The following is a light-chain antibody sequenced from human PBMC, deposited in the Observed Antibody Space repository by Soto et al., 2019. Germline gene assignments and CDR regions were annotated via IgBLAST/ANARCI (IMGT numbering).Light chain of an antibody. J-gene: IGKJ1*01. CDR1: QSVSSN. V-gene: IGKV3-15*01. CDR3: QQYNNWPGT. CDR2: GAS. Sequence: EIVITQSPSTLSVSPGERATISCRASQSVSSNLAWYQQKPGKAPRLLIYGASTRATGIPARFSGSGSGTEFTLTISSLQSEDFAVYYCQQYNNWPGTFGQGTKVDI.